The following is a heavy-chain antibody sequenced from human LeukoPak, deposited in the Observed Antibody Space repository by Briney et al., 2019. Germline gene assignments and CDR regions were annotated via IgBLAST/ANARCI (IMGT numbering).Heavy chain of an antibody. CDR1: GFTFSSYS. J-gene: IGHJ4*02. CDR2: ISSSSTI. D-gene: IGHD2-2*01. Sequence: GGSLRLSCAASGFTFSSYSMNWVRQLPGKGLEWVSYISSSSTIYYADSVKGRFTISRDNAKNSLYLQMNSLRAEDTAVYYCAGYCSSVSCRNIDYWGQGTLVTVSS. CDR3: AGYCSSVSCRNIDY. V-gene: IGHV3-48*04.